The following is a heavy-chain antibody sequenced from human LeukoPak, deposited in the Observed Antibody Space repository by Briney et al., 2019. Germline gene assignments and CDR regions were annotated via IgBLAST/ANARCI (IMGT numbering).Heavy chain of an antibody. J-gene: IGHJ4*02. V-gene: IGHV3-23*01. CDR3: AADPRATTPLLPVDY. CDR2: ISGSGGAS. Sequence: SGGSLRLSCAASGFTFSSYAVSWVRQAPGKGLEWVSSISGSGGASYYADSVKGRFTISRDNSKNTLYLQMNSLGAEDSAVYYCAADPRATTPLLPVDYWGQGTLVTVSS. D-gene: IGHD1-1*01. CDR1: GFTFSSYA.